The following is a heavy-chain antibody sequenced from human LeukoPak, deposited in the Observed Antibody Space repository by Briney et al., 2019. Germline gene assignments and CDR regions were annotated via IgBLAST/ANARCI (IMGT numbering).Heavy chain of an antibody. CDR3: ARLGYYGSGSTQRSNYYFDY. J-gene: IGHJ4*02. V-gene: IGHV5-51*01. Sequence: GESLKISCKGSGYSFTSYWIGWVRQMPGKGLEWMGIIYPGDSDTRYSPSFQGQVIISAGKSISTAYLQWSSLKASDTAMYYCARLGYYGSGSTQRSNYYFDYWGQGTLVTVSS. D-gene: IGHD3-10*01. CDR2: IYPGDSDT. CDR1: GYSFTSYW.